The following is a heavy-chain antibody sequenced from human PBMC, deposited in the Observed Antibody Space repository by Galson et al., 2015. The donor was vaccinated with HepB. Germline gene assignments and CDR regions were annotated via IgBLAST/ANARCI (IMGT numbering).Heavy chain of an antibody. Sequence: SVKVSCKASGYTFTSYGISWVRQAPGQGLEWMGWISAYNGNTNYAQKLQGSVTMTTDTSTSTAYMELRSLRSDDTAVYYCARMSIAAAFHSGGDYWGQGTLVTVSS. CDR2: ISAYNGNT. CDR3: ARMSIAAAFHSGGDY. J-gene: IGHJ4*02. CDR1: GYTFTSYG. V-gene: IGHV1-18*01. D-gene: IGHD6-13*01.